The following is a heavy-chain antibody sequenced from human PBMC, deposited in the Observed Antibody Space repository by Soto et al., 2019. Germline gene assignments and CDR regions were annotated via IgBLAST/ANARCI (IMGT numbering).Heavy chain of an antibody. J-gene: IGHJ4*02. CDR2: IKQDGSEK. V-gene: IGHV3-7*05. CDR1: GFSFSSYW. CDR3: ASPYDRSGYFPSY. D-gene: IGHD3-22*01. Sequence: GGSLRLSCAASGFSFSSYWMSWLRQAPGKGLEWVANIKQDGSEKYYVDSVKGRFIISRDNAKNSLYLQMNSLRAEDTAVYYCASPYDRSGYFPSYWGQGTLVTVSS.